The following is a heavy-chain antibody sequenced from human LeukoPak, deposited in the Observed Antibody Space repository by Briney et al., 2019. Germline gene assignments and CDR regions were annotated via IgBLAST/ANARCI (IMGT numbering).Heavy chain of an antibody. CDR2: IYSGGST. CDR3: SRGRLGRL. D-gene: IGHD2-21*02. J-gene: IGHJ4*02. V-gene: IGHV3-66*01. Sequence: PGGSLRLSCAASGFTVTNNYMSWVRQAPGKGLEWVSVIYSGGSTYYADSVKGRFTISRDNSMNTLFLQMNSLRAEDTAVYYCSRGRLGRLWGQGTLVTVSS. CDR1: GFTVTNNY.